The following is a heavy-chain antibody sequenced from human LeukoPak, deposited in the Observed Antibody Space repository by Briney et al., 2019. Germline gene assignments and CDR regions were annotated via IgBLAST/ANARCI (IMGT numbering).Heavy chain of an antibody. J-gene: IGHJ6*04. D-gene: IGHD3-10*01. V-gene: IGHV7-4-1*02. CDR2: INTNAGNP. CDR1: GYTFTSYG. CDR3: ARRSMVQHLDV. Sequence: ASVKVSCKASGYTFTSYGISWVRQAPGQGLEWMGWINTNAGNPTYAQGFTGRFVFSLDTSLSTAYLQISSLKAEDTAIYYCARRSMVQHLDVWGKGTTVTVSS.